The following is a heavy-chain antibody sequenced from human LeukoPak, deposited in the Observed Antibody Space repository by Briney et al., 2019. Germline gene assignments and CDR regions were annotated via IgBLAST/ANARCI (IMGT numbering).Heavy chain of an antibody. CDR2: MYHSGST. CDR1: GYSISSGYY. Sequence: PSETLSLTCTVSGYSISSGYYWGWIRQPPGKGLEWNGSMYHSGSTYYNPSLKSRVTISVDTSKSQFSLKLSSVTAADTAVYYCATDSSGYYFFDYWGQGTLVTVSS. D-gene: IGHD3-22*01. CDR3: ATDSSGYYFFDY. J-gene: IGHJ4*02. V-gene: IGHV4-38-2*02.